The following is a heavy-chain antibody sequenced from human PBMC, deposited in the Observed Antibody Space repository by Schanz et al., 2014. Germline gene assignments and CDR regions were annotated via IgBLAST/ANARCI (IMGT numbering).Heavy chain of an antibody. Sequence: EVQVVESGGGFVQPGGSLRLSCAASGFTFSSYVMNWVRQAPGRGLEWVSAISGSGGSTYYADSVKGRFTISRDNSKNTLYLQMNSLRAEDTAVYYCARGRARQLVHWFDPWGQGTLVTVSS. CDR1: GFTFSSYV. V-gene: IGHV3-23*04. D-gene: IGHD6-13*01. CDR2: ISGSGGST. J-gene: IGHJ5*02. CDR3: ARGRARQLVHWFDP.